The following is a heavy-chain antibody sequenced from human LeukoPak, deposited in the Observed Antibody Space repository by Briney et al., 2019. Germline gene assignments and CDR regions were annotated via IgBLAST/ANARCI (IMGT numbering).Heavy chain of an antibody. CDR3: ARAIAVAAQYYYYGMDV. CDR2: INPSGGST. V-gene: IGHV1-46*01. CDR1: GYTFTSYY. J-gene: IGHJ6*02. D-gene: IGHD6-19*01. Sequence: ASVKVSCKASGYTFTSYYMHWVRQAPGQGLEWMGIINPSGGSTSYAQKFQGRVTMTRDTSTSAVYMELSSLRSEDTAVYYCARAIAVAAQYYYYGMDVWGQGTTVTVSS.